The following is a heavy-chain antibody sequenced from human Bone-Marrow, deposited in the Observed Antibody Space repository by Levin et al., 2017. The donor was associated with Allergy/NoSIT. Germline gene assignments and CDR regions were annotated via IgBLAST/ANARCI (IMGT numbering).Heavy chain of an antibody. Sequence: QPGGSLRLSCAASGFTFSDHYMDWVRQAPGKGLEWVGRIRNKANSYTTEYAASVKGRFTISRDDSKNSLYLQMNSLKTEDTAVYYCASASTTSFPDFGGQGTLVTVAS. CDR1: GFTFSDHY. D-gene: IGHD2/OR15-2a*01. CDR3: ASASTTSFPDF. CDR2: IRNKANSYTT. V-gene: IGHV3-72*01. J-gene: IGHJ4*02.